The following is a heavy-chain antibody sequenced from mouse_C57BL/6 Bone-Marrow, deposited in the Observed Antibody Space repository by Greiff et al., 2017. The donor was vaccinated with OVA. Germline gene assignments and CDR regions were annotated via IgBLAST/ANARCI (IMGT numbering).Heavy chain of an antibody. CDR3: ARMGGHYYGRHAMDY. J-gene: IGHJ4*01. CDR1: GFSLSTFGMG. CDR2: TWWDDDK. V-gene: IGHV8-8*01. D-gene: IGHD1-1*01. Sequence: QVTLKVSGPGILQPSQTLSLTCSFSGFSLSTFGMGVGWNRQASGKGREWLAHTWWDDDKYHNPALKSRLTISKDTSKNQVFLKIANVDTAETATYYCARMGGHYYGRHAMDYWGQGTSVTVSS.